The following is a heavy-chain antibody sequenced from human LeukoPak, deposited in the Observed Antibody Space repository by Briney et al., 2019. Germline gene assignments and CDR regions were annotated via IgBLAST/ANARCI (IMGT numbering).Heavy chain of an antibody. V-gene: IGHV3-21*01. J-gene: IGHJ4*02. CDR2: ISSSSSYI. D-gene: IGHD3-3*01. CDR3: AAFAFLEWLSSYFDY. CDR1: GFTFSSYS. Sequence: GGSLRLSCAASGFTFSSYSMNWVRQAPGKGLEWVSSISSSSSYIYYADSVKGRFTISRDNAKNSLYLQMNSLRAEDTAVYYCAAFAFLEWLSSYFDYWGQGTLVTVSS.